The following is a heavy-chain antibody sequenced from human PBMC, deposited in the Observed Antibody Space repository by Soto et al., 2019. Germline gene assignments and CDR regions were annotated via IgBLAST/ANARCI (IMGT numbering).Heavy chain of an antibody. J-gene: IGHJ6*01. D-gene: IGHD2-8*01. Sequence: EVQLLESGGGLVQPGGSLRLSCAASGFTFSSYAMSWVRQAPGKGLEWVSAISGSGGSTYYADSVKGRFTISRDNSKNTLYLQMNSLRAEDTPVYYCAKVHTNGVFPIYNYYGMDVWGQGTTVTVSS. CDR3: AKVHTNGVFPIYNYYGMDV. V-gene: IGHV3-23*01. CDR1: GFTFSSYA. CDR2: ISGSGGST.